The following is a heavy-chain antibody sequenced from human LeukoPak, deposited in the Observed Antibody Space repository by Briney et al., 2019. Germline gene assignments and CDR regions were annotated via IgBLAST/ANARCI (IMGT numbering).Heavy chain of an antibody. Sequence: ASVKVSCKASGGTFSSYAISWVRQAPGQGLEWMGGIIPIFGTANYAQKFQGRVTITADESTSTAYMELSSLRSEDTAVYYCARDLSQTPYYYGMDVWGQGTTVTVSS. J-gene: IGHJ6*02. CDR1: GGTFSSYA. D-gene: IGHD3-3*02. V-gene: IGHV1-69*13. CDR2: IIPIFGTA. CDR3: ARDLSQTPYYYGMDV.